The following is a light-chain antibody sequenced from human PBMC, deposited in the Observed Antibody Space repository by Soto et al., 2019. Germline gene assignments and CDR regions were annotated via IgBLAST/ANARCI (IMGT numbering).Light chain of an antibody. CDR3: QQYGSLSWT. CDR1: QSVRSN. J-gene: IGKJ1*01. Sequence: EIIMKQSPVTLSVNTGERATLSCRASQSVRSNLAWYQQKPGQAPSLLIYGAFTRATGIPTRFSGTGSGTEFTLTISRLEPEDFAVYYCQQYGSLSWTFGQG. CDR2: GAF. V-gene: IGKV3-15*01.